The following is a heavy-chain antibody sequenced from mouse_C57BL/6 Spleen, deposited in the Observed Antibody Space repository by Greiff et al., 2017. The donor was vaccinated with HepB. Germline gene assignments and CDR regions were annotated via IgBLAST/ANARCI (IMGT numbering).Heavy chain of an antibody. J-gene: IGHJ3*01. Sequence: VQLQQSGPELVKPGASVKISCKASGYTFTDYYMNWVKQSHGKSLEWIGDINPNNGGTSYNQKFKGKATLTVDKSSSTAYMELRSLTSEDSAVYYCARRRVYYGCDEGFAYWGQGTLVTVSA. CDR3: ARRRVYYGCDEGFAY. CDR2: INPNNGGT. V-gene: IGHV1-26*01. CDR1: GYTFTDYY. D-gene: IGHD2-2*01.